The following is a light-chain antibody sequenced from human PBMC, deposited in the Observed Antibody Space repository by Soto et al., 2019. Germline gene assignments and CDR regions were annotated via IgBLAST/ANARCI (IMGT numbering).Light chain of an antibody. V-gene: IGKV3-11*01. CDR1: QSVSSY. CDR3: QQRSNWPWT. J-gene: IGKJ1*01. Sequence: ETVLTQSPGTLSSSPVERATLSCMASQSVSSYLAWYQQKPGQAPRLLIFDASNRATGTPARFSGSGSGTDFTLTISSLEPEDFAVYYCQQRSNWPWTFGQGTKVDIK. CDR2: DAS.